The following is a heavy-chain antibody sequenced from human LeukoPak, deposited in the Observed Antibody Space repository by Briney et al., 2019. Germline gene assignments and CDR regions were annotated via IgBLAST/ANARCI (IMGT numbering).Heavy chain of an antibody. CDR3: ARGGYSLLY. J-gene: IGHJ4*02. CDR1: GFTFSSYE. CDR2: ISSSGDTI. D-gene: IGHD3-22*01. V-gene: IGHV3-48*03. Sequence: GGSLRLSCAASGFTFSSYEMNWVRQAPGKGLEWISYISSSGDTIYYADSVKGRFTISRDNAKNSLYLQMNSLRAEDTAVYYCARGGYSLLYWGQGTLVTVSS.